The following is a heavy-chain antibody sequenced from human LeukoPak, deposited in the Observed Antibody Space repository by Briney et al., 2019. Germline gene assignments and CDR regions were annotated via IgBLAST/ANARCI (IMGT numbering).Heavy chain of an antibody. CDR3: ARTAFGVVINYFDY. D-gene: IGHD3-3*01. J-gene: IGHJ4*02. CDR2: MNPNSGNT. CDR1: GYTFTGYY. Sequence: ASVKVSCKASGYTFTGYYMHWVRQAPGQGLEWMGWMNPNSGNTGYAQKFQGRVTMTRNTSISTAYMELSSLRSEDTAVYYCARTAFGVVINYFDYWGQGTLVTVSS. V-gene: IGHV1-8*02.